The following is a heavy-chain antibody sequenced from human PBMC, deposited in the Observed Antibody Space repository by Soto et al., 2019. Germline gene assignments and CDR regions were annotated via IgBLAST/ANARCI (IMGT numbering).Heavy chain of an antibody. CDR2: ISGSGGST. Sequence: GGSLRLSCAASGFTFSSYAMSWVRQAPGKGLEWVSAISGSGGSTYYADSVKGRFTISRDNSKNTLYLQMNSLRAEDTAVYYYAKDGLGYCSGGSCFSYGMDVWGQGTTVTVSS. V-gene: IGHV3-23*01. J-gene: IGHJ6*02. D-gene: IGHD2-15*01. CDR1: GFTFSSYA. CDR3: AKDGLGYCSGGSCFSYGMDV.